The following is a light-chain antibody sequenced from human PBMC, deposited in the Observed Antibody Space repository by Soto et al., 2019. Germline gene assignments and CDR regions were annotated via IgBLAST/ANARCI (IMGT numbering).Light chain of an antibody. CDR2: DAS. J-gene: IGKJ4*01. CDR1: QSVSSY. Sequence: EIVLTQSPATLSLSPGERATLSCRASQSVSSYLAWYQQKPGQAPRLLIYDASNRATGIPARFSGSGSGTAFLLTISSLGPEVFAVYYCHQRSNSPPTFGGGTKV. V-gene: IGKV3-11*01. CDR3: HQRSNSPPT.